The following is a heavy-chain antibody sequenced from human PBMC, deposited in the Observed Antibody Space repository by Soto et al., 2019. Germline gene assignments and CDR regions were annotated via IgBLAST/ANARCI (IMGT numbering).Heavy chain of an antibody. CDR2: IYWDDDK. J-gene: IGHJ4*02. D-gene: IGHD3-3*01. V-gene: IGHV2-5*02. Sequence: QITLNESGPTVVRPTETLTLTCRFSGFSLTTSGVGVGWIRQSPGKAPEWLALIYWDDDKRYSASLTSRLTITKDTSKNLVVLTVSDLDPTDTATYYCAHRVLRTVFGLVTTAAIYFDFWGQGTQVAVSS. CDR1: GFSLTTSGVG. CDR3: AHRVLRTVFGLVTTAAIYFDF.